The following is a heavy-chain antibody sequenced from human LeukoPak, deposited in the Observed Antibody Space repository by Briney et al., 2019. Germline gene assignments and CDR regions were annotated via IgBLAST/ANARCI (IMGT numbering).Heavy chain of an antibody. CDR2: IYHSGST. J-gene: IGHJ4*02. CDR1: GGSISSGYY. CDR3: ARDSYGYVDY. Sequence: SETLSLTCTVSGGSISSGYYWGWIRQPPGKGLEWIGSIYHSGSTYYNPSLKSRVTISVDTSKNQFSLKLSSVTAADTAVYYCARDSYGYVDYWGQGTLVTVSS. D-gene: IGHD5-18*01. V-gene: IGHV4-38-2*02.